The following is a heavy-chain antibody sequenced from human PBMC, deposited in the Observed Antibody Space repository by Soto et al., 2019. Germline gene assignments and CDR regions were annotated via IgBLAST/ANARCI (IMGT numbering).Heavy chain of an antibody. CDR3: ASRPAYLSGKDY. J-gene: IGHJ4*02. V-gene: IGHV4-4*02. D-gene: IGHD1-26*01. CDR2: IDHRGKT. Sequence: QVQLQESGPGLVKPSETLSLTCAVSGDSISSNTWWSWVRQSPGKVMELIGEIDHRGKTNYKASLYSRVTISIDKSKTQLSLNLTSVSAADTAVYYCASRPAYLSGKDYWGQGPLVTVSS. CDR1: GDSISSNTW.